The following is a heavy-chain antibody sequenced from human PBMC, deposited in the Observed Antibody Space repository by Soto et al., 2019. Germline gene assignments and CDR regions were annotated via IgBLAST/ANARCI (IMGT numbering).Heavy chain of an antibody. V-gene: IGHV1-2*02. CDR3: ARDIGGVSGIDY. J-gene: IGHJ4*02. CDR1: GYTFTCYY. Sequence: XSVKGSCKASGYTFTCYYIQWVRQAPGRGLEWMAWINPNNGDTNYAQKFEGRVTVTRDTSITTAFMELSSLRSDDSAIYYCARDIGGVSGIDYWGQGTPVTVSS. D-gene: IGHD2-21*01. CDR2: INPNNGDT.